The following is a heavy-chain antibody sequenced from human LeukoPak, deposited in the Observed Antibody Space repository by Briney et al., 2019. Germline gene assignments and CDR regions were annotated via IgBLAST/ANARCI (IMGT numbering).Heavy chain of an antibody. CDR2: IVEDGSET. Sequence: PGGSLRLSCATSGFTFCSYWMTWVRQAPGKGLEWVASIVEDGSETYYLDSVKGRFTFSRDNAKNSLYLQMNSLRGEDTAVYYCARDPTRRFDLSGQGTLVTVSS. CDR1: GFTFCSYW. V-gene: IGHV3-7*01. J-gene: IGHJ4*02. CDR3: ARDPTRRFDL.